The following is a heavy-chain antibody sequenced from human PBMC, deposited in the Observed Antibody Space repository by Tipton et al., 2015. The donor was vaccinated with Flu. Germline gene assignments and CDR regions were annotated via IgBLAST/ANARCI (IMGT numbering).Heavy chain of an antibody. CDR3: AREVYDFWSGYSYYYMDV. D-gene: IGHD3-3*01. CDR2: IYYSGST. J-gene: IGHJ6*03. Sequence: TLSLTCTVSGGSVSSGSYYWSWIRQPPGKGLEWIGYIYYSGSTNYNPSLKSRVTISVDTSKNQVSLKLNSVTTADTAVYYCAREVYDFWSGYSYYYMDVWGKGTTVTVSS. CDR1: GGSVSSGSYY. V-gene: IGHV4-61*01.